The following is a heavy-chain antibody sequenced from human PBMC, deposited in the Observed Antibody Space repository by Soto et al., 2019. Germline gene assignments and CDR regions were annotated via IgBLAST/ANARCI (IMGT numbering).Heavy chain of an antibody. CDR2: ISYDGSKE. Sequence: QVQLVESGGGVVQPGRSLRLSCAASGFTFRSYGMHWVRQAPGKGLEWVAVISYDGSKEFYADSVKGRFTISRDNSKNTLYLQTNSLRAEDTAVYYCAKDLRLWSKDYYYYGMDVWGQGTTVTVSS. CDR3: AKDLRLWSKDYYYYGMDV. V-gene: IGHV3-30*18. J-gene: IGHJ6*02. CDR1: GFTFRSYG. D-gene: IGHD5-18*01.